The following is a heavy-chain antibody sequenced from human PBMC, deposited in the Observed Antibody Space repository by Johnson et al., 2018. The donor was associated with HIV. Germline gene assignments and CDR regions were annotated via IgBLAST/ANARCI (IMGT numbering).Heavy chain of an antibody. CDR3: ASYCSGGSCYRRSPSDAFDI. V-gene: IGHV3-30*02. J-gene: IGHJ3*02. D-gene: IGHD2-15*01. Sequence: VQLVESGGVVVQPGGSLRLSCAASGFTFSSYGMHWVRQAPGKGLEWVAFIRYDGSNKYYADSVKGRFTISRDNSKNTLYLQMNSLRAEDTAVYYCASYCSGGSCYRRSPSDAFDIWGQGTMVTVSS. CDR2: IRYDGSNK. CDR1: GFTFSSYG.